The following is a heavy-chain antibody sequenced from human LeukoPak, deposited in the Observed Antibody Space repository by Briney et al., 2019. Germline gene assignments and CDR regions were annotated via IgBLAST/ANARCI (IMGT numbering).Heavy chain of an antibody. CDR1: GFTFSSYA. Sequence: GGSLRFYCAASGFTFSSYAMSWVRQAPGKGLEWVSAIGGSGGSTYYADSVKGRFTISRDNSKNTLYLQMNSLRAEDTAVYYCANIRARRSGVIGGHFDYWGQGTLVTVSS. CDR2: IGGSGGST. D-gene: IGHD3-16*02. V-gene: IGHV3-23*01. CDR3: ANIRARRSGVIGGHFDY. J-gene: IGHJ4*02.